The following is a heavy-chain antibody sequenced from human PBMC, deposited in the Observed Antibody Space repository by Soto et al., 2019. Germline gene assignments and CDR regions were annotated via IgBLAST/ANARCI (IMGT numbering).Heavy chain of an antibody. CDR3: ARDRGGAYYDFWSGHWFDP. D-gene: IGHD3-3*01. J-gene: IGHJ5*02. CDR1: GGSIGSGGYY. V-gene: IGHV4-31*03. Sequence: PSVTLTLTGTGSGGSIGSGGYYWSWIRQHPWKGLEWIGYIYYSGSTYYNPSLKSRVTISVDTSKNQFSLKLSSVTAADTAVYYCARDRGGAYYDFWSGHWFDPWGQGTLVTVSS. CDR2: IYYSGST.